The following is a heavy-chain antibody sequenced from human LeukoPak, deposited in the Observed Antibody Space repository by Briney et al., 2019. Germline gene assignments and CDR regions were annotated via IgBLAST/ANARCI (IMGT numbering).Heavy chain of an antibody. CDR2: INAGNGNT. Sequence: ASVKVSCKASGYTFTSYAMHWVRQAPGQRLEWMGWINAGNGNTEYSQKFQGRVTITRDTSASTAYMELSSLRSEDTAVYYCARDGEYSGYGYWGQGTLVTVSS. V-gene: IGHV1-3*01. D-gene: IGHD5-12*01. CDR3: ARDGEYSGYGY. J-gene: IGHJ4*02. CDR1: GYTFTSYA.